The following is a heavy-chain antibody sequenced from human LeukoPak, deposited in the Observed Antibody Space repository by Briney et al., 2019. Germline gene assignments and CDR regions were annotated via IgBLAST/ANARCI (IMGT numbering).Heavy chain of an antibody. CDR1: GFTFDDYG. D-gene: IGHD1-26*01. J-gene: IGHJ4*02. CDR2: INWNGGST. Sequence: VGSLRLSCAASGFTFDDYGMSWVRQAPGKGLEWVSGINWNGGSTGYADSVKGRFTISRDNAKNSLYLQMNSLRAEDTALYYCARDRGVGATTAFDYWGQGTLVTVSS. CDR3: ARDRGVGATTAFDY. V-gene: IGHV3-20*04.